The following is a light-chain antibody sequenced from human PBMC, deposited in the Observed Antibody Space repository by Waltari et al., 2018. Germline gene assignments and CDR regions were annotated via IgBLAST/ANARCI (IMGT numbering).Light chain of an antibody. CDR2: KAS. V-gene: IGKV1-5*03. CDR1: QSISSW. J-gene: IGKJ1*01. Sequence: IQMTQSPSTLSASVGDRVTITCRASQSISSWLAWYQQNPGKAPNLLIYKASRLESGVPSRFSGSASGTEFTLTISSLQPDDFATYYCQQYDSYSGTFGQGTKVDIK. CDR3: QQYDSYSGT.